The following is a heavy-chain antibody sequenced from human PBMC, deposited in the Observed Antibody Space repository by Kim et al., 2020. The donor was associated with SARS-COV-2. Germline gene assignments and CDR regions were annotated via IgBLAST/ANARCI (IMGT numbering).Heavy chain of an antibody. Sequence: GESLKISCKGSGYSFTSYWISWVRQMPGKGLEWMGRIDPSDSYTNYSPSFQGHVTISADKSISTAYLQWSSLKASDTAMYYCARWGAVGSSSRKTYGMDVWGQGTTVTVSS. V-gene: IGHV5-10-1*01. J-gene: IGHJ6*02. CDR2: IDPSDSYT. D-gene: IGHD6-6*01. CDR3: ARWGAVGSSSRKTYGMDV. CDR1: GYSFTSYW.